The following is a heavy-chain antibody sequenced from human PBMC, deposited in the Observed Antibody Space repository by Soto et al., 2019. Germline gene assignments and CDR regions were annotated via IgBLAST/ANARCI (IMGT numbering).Heavy chain of an antibody. V-gene: IGHV3-74*01. CDR3: TRDRRISGFDP. D-gene: IGHD3-16*02. CDR2: INSDGSSP. Sequence: PGGSLRLSCEAFGFTFSSYWMHWVRQGSGRGLEWLSLINSDGSSPNYADSVKGRFTVSRDNAKNTLFLQMNSLRVDDTGVYYCTRDRRISGFDPWGQGTLVTVSS. CDR1: GFTFSSYW. J-gene: IGHJ5*02.